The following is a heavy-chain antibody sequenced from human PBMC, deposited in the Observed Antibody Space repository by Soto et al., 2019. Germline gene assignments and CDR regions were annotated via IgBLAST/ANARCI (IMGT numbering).Heavy chain of an antibody. V-gene: IGHV3-48*02. CDR1: GFTFSSYS. Sequence: GGSLRLSCAASGFTFSSYSMNWVRQAPGKGLEWVSYISSSSSTIYYADSVKGRFTISRDNAKNSLYLQMNSLRDEDTAVYYCARADWNDAIGDWFDPWGQGTLVTVSS. D-gene: IGHD1-1*01. J-gene: IGHJ5*02. CDR2: ISSSSSTI. CDR3: ARADWNDAIGDWFDP.